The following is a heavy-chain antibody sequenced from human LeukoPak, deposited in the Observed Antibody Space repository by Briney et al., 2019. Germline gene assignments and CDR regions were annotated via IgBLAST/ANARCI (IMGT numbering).Heavy chain of an antibody. Sequence: SETLSLTCTVSGGSISSSSYYWGWIRQPPGKGLEWIGSIYYSGSTYYNPSLKSRVTISVDTSKNQFSLKLSSVTAADTAVYYCASSLSGYDLYYFDYWGQGTLSPSP. V-gene: IGHV4-39*01. D-gene: IGHD5-12*01. J-gene: IGHJ4*02. CDR3: ASSLSGYDLYYFDY. CDR1: GGSISSSSYY. CDR2: IYYSGST.